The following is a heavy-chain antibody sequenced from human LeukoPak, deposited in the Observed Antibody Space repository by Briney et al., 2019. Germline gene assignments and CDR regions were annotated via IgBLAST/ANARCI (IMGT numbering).Heavy chain of an antibody. CDR2: TNPSGGST. CDR3: ARERVLGYCSSTNCYTHYGMDV. Sequence: ASVKVSCKASGYTFTSYYMHWVRQAPGQGLEWMGITNPSGGSTSYAQNFQDRVTMTRDTSMSTVYMELSSLRSEDTAVYYCARERVLGYCSSTNCYTHYGMDVWGQGTTVTVSS. V-gene: IGHV1-46*01. J-gene: IGHJ6*02. CDR1: GYTFTSYY. D-gene: IGHD2-2*02.